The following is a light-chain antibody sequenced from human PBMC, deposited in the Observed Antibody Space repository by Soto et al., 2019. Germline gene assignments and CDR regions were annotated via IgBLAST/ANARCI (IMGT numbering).Light chain of an antibody. CDR3: QQYGGSPWT. V-gene: IGKV3-20*01. CDR2: GAS. J-gene: IGKJ1*01. CDR1: QSVSSNY. Sequence: EIALTQSPGTLSLSPGERATLCCRASQSVSSNYFAWYQQRRGQAPRLLLYGASSRATGVPDRFSGSGSGTDFTLTISRLEPEDFAVYYCQQYGGSPWTFGQGTKVEVK.